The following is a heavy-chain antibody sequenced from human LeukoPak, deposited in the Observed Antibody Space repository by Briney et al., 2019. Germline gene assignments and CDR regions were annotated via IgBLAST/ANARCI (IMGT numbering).Heavy chain of an antibody. CDR3: ATRLSSGWPAPDRSGKIDY. D-gene: IGHD6-19*01. CDR2: ISGSGGST. J-gene: IGHJ4*02. V-gene: IGHV3-23*01. Sequence: KSGGSLRLSCAASGFTFSSYAMSWVRQAPGKGLEWVSAISGSGGSTYYADSVKGRFTISRDNSKNTLYLQMNSLRAEDTAVYYCATRLSSGWPAPDRSGKIDYWGQGTLVTVSS. CDR1: GFTFSSYA.